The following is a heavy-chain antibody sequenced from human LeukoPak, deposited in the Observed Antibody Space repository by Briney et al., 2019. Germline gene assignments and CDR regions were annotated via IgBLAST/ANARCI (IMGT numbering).Heavy chain of an antibody. CDR1: GFTFSSYS. D-gene: IGHD3-10*01. V-gene: IGHV3-21*01. CDR2: ISSSSSYI. J-gene: IGHJ3*02. Sequence: PGGSLRLSCAASGFTFSSYSMNWVRQAPGKGLEWVSSISSSSSYIYYADSVKGRFTISRDNAKNSLYLQINSLRAEDTAVYYCARVVTTMIRGGGAFDIWGQGTVVTVSS. CDR3: ARVVTTMIRGGGAFDI.